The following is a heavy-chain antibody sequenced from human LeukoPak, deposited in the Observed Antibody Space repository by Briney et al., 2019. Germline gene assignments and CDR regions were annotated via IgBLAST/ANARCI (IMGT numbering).Heavy chain of an antibody. CDR1: GFTFSSYA. D-gene: IGHD1-26*01. CDR3: ARDDGSYSRSPGFDN. Sequence: GGSLRLSCAASGFTFSSYAMSWVRQAPGKGLEWVSAISGSGGSTYYADSVKGRFTISRDNAKNSLYLQMNSLRAEDTAVYYCARDDGSYSRSPGFDNWGQGTLVTVSS. J-gene: IGHJ4*02. V-gene: IGHV3-23*01. CDR2: ISGSGGST.